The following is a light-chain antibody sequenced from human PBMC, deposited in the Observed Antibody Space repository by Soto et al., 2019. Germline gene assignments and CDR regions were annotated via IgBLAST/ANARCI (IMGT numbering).Light chain of an antibody. J-gene: IGKJ1*01. V-gene: IGKV3-20*01. Sequence: EIVLMQSPGTLSLSPGERATLSCRASESVSSSYLAWYQQKPGQAPRLLIYGVSSRATGIPDRFSGSGSGTDFTLTITRLEPEDFAVYYCQQYGSSRTFGQGTKVEIK. CDR1: ESVSSSY. CDR3: QQYGSSRT. CDR2: GVS.